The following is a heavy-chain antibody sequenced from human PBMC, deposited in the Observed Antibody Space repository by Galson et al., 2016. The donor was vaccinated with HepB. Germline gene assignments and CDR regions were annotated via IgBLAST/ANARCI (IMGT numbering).Heavy chain of an antibody. CDR3: ARDALGTWDLTT. CDR1: GFSFSNYE. Sequence: SLRLSCAASGFSFSNYEMNWVRQAPGKGLEWVAYISGGGETTYYADSVRGRFTISRDNARDSEFLQMTSLRVEDTARYYCARDALGTWDLTTWGQGTLVSVSS. CDR2: ISGGGETT. V-gene: IGHV3-48*03. D-gene: IGHD1-26*01. J-gene: IGHJ1*01.